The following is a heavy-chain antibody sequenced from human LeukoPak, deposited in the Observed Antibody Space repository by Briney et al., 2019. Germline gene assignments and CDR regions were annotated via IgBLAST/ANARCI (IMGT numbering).Heavy chain of an antibody. CDR1: GFTFSSCG. Sequence: GGSLRLSCAASGFTFSSCGMHWVRQAPGKGLEWVAVIWYDGSNKYYADSVKGRFTISRDNSKNTLYLQMNSLRAEDTAVYYCARGVKGGYYYDSSGFDYWGQGTLVTVSS. CDR2: IWYDGSNK. V-gene: IGHV3-33*01. J-gene: IGHJ4*02. CDR3: ARGVKGGYYYDSSGFDY. D-gene: IGHD3-22*01.